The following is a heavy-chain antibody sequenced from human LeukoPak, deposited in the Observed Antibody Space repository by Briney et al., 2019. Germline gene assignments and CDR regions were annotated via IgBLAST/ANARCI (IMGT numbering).Heavy chain of an antibody. Sequence: PSETLSLTCTVSGGSISSYYWSWIRQPPGEGLEWIGYIYYSGSTNYNPSLKSRVTISVDTSKNQFSLKLSSVTAADTAVYYCARGTTVTLFDYWGQGNLVTVSS. D-gene: IGHD4-17*01. CDR1: GGSISSYY. J-gene: IGHJ4*02. CDR3: ARGTTVTLFDY. CDR2: IYYSGST. V-gene: IGHV4-59*08.